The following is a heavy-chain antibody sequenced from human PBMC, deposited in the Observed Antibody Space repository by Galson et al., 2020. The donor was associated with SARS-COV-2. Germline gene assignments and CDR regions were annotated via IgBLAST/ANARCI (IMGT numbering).Heavy chain of an antibody. CDR3: ATWVYDILTGYYFYYFDY. CDR2: FDPEDGET. D-gene: IGHD3-9*01. Sequence: MGGFDPEDGETIYAQKFQGRVTMTEDTSTDTAYMELSSLRSEDTAVYYCATWVYDILTGYYFYYFDYWGQGTLVTVSS. V-gene: IGHV1-24*01. J-gene: IGHJ4*02.